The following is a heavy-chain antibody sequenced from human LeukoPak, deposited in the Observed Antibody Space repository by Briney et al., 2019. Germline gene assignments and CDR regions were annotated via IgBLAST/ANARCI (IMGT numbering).Heavy chain of an antibody. V-gene: IGHV4-34*01. D-gene: IGHD4-11*01. CDR1: GASFSDYY. CDR3: TRESASNNYNNWFDP. CDR2: INHSGSA. J-gene: IGHJ5*02. Sequence: SETLSLTCAVYGASFSDYYWTWIRQPPGKGLQGIGEINHSGSANYNPSLKSRVTISVDKSKNQFFLRLSPVTAADSGTYYCTRESASNNYNNWFDPWGQGTLVTVSS.